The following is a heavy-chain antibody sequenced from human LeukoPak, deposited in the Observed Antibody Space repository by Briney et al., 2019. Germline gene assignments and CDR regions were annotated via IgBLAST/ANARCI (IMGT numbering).Heavy chain of an antibody. D-gene: IGHD5-18*01. CDR3: TRGPIQLWIHNAMDV. CDR2: IRSKAYGGTI. J-gene: IGHJ6*02. V-gene: IGHV3-49*04. CDR1: GFTFGDYA. Sequence: GGSLRLSCTTSGFTFGDYAMSWVRQAPGKGLEWVGFIRSKAYGGTIEYAASVKGRFTISRDDSKSIPYLQMNSLKIEDTALYYCTRGPIQLWIHNAMDVWGQGTTVTVSS.